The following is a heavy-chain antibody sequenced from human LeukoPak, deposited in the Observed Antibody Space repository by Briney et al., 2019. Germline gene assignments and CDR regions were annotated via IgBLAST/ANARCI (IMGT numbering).Heavy chain of an antibody. Sequence: SETLSLTCGVYGGSFSGYYWSWLRQPPGEGLEWIGEINHSGSTNYNPSLKSRVTISVDTSKNQFSLKLSSVTAADTAVYYCARGNYYDSSGYYGYWGQGTLVTVSS. CDR2: INHSGST. J-gene: IGHJ4*02. V-gene: IGHV4-34*01. D-gene: IGHD3-22*01. CDR1: GGSFSGYY. CDR3: ARGNYYDSSGYYGY.